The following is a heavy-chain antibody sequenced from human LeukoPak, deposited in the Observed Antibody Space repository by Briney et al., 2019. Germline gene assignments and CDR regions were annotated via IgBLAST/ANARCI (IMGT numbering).Heavy chain of an antibody. Sequence: PGGSLRLSCAASGFTFSSYAMYWVRQAPGKGLEWVTNIWYDGSNKYYADSVKGRFTISRDNSKSTLYLQMNSLRAEDTAVYHCAKLPYFAYFDYWGQGTLVSVSS. CDR3: AKLPYFAYFDY. D-gene: IGHD3-9*01. J-gene: IGHJ4*02. V-gene: IGHV3-33*06. CDR1: GFTFSSYA. CDR2: IWYDGSNK.